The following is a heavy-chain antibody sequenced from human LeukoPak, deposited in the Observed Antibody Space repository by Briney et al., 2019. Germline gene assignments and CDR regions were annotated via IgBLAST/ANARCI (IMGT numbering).Heavy chain of an antibody. CDR1: GGSISSYY. J-gene: IGHJ4*02. CDR3: ARLSAGPPDY. CDR2: IYTSGST. Sequence: PSETLSLTCTVSGGSISSYYWSWIRQPAGKGLGWIGRIYTSGSTNYNPSLKSRVTMSVDTSKNQFSLKLSSVTAADTAVYYCARLSAGPPDYWGQGTLVTVSS. V-gene: IGHV4-4*07.